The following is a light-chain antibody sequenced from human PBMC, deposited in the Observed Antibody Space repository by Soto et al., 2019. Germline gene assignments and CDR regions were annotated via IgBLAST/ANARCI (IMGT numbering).Light chain of an antibody. V-gene: IGLV2-11*01. CDR2: DVT. Sequence: QSALTQPRSVSGSPGQSVTISCTGTSSDVGDYNYVSWYQQHPSKAPKLVIYDVTKRPSGVPDRFSGSKSGNTASLTISGLQAEDEADYYCCSYAGSYTFVFGTGTKVTVL. CDR1: SSDVGDYNY. CDR3: CSYAGSYTFV. J-gene: IGLJ1*01.